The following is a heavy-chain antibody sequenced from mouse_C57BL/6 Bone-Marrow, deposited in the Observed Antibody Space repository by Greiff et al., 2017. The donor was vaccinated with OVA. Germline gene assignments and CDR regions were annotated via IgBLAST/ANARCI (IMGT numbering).Heavy chain of an antibody. CDR2: IGPENGDT. CDR1: GFNIKDDY. V-gene: IGHV14-4*01. CDR3: TRGGSTMVTPYARDY. D-gene: IGHD2-2*01. Sequence: EVQLQQSGAGLVRPGASVKLSCTASGFNIKDDYMHWVRQTPEQGLKWIGWIGPENGDTEYASKFPGKAPLTADTSSNTAYLQLSRQTSEDTVVYYCTRGGSTMVTPYARDYWGQGTSVTVTA. J-gene: IGHJ4*01.